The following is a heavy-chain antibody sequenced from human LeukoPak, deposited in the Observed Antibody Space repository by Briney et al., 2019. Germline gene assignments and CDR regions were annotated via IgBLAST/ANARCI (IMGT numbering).Heavy chain of an antibody. D-gene: IGHD5-12*01. CDR2: ISAYNGNT. CDR3: ARGTDREYSGYEKDY. CDR1: GYTFNRYG. V-gene: IGHV1-18*01. J-gene: IGHJ4*02. Sequence: ASVKVSCKASGYTFNRYGISWVRQAPGQGLEWMGWISAYNGNTKNAQNLQGRVTMTTDTSTTTAYMELRSLRSDDTAVYYCARGTDREYSGYEKDYWGQGTLVTVSS.